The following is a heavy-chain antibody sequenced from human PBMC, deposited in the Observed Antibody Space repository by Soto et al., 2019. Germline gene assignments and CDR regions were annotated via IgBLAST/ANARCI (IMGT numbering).Heavy chain of an antibody. V-gene: IGHV1-69*13. CDR1: GGTFSSYA. CDR2: IIPIFGTA. Sequence: GASVKVSCKASGGTFSSYAISWVRQAPGQGLEWMGGIIPIFGTANYAQKFQGRVTITADESTSTAYMELNSLRSEDTAVYYCASPSCGGDCSDQGAGYCQHWGQGNLVTVSS. J-gene: IGHJ1*01. D-gene: IGHD2-21*02. CDR3: ASPSCGGDCSDQGAGYCQH.